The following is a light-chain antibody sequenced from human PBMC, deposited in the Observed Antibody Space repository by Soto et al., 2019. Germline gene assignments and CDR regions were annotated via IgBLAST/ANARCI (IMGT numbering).Light chain of an antibody. CDR1: SGDVGGYDY. Sequence: QTVLTQPACLYGSPGQSIAISCTGTSGDVGGYDYVSWYQQHPDKAPKLMIYEVTKRPSWVSNRFSGSKSGNTASLTISGLQPEDEADYYCSSHTSGSTRVFGSGTKVTVL. CDR3: SSHTSGSTRV. V-gene: IGLV2-14*01. J-gene: IGLJ1*01. CDR2: EVT.